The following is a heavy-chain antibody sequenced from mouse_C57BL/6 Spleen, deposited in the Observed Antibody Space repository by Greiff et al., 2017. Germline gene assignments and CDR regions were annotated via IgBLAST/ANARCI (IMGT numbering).Heavy chain of an antibody. J-gene: IGHJ2*01. Sequence: QVQLQQSGPELVKPGASVKISCKASGYAFSSSWMNWVKQRPGKGLEWIGRIYPGDGDTNYNGKFKGKATLTADKSSSTAYMQLSSLTSEDSAVYFCAADYYGSSSDYWGQGTTLTVSS. D-gene: IGHD1-1*01. CDR2: IYPGDGDT. CDR3: AADYYGSSSDY. V-gene: IGHV1-82*01. CDR1: GYAFSSSW.